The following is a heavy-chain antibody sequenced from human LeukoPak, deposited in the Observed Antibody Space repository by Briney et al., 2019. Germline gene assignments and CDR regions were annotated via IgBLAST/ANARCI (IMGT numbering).Heavy chain of an antibody. J-gene: IGHJ4*02. V-gene: IGHV3-15*01. Sequence: GGSLRLSCAASGFSFSNAWMSWVRQAPGKGLEWVGRIRSKADGGTPEYAAHVIGRFTMSRDDSRNTLYLQVSSLKTEDTAVYYCTTELAGYRSSWYQWDYFDYWGQGTLVTVSS. CDR2: IRSKADGGTP. CDR3: TTELAGYRSSWYQWDYFDY. CDR1: GFSFSNAW. D-gene: IGHD6-13*01.